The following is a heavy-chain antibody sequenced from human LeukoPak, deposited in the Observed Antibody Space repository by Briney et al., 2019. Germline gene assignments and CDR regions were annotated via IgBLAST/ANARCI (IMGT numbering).Heavy chain of an antibody. CDR1: GFTFSCYA. Sequence: GGSLRLSCAASGFTFSCYAMSWVRQAPGKGLEWVSGISGSGDNTYYADSVKGRFTISRDNSKNTLYVQVNSLGTEDTAAYYCAKGSYYDSSGSFHFDYWGQGTLVTVSS. J-gene: IGHJ4*02. V-gene: IGHV3-23*01. CDR2: ISGSGDNT. CDR3: AKGSYYDSSGSFHFDY. D-gene: IGHD3-22*01.